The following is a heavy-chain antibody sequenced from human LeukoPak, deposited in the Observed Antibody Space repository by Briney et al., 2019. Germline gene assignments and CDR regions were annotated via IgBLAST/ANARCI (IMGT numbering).Heavy chain of an antibody. D-gene: IGHD2-2*01. Sequence: ASVKVSCKASGYTFTGYYMHWVRQAPGQGLEWMGWINPNSGGTNYSQKFQGRVTMTRDTSISTAYMELSRLRSDDTAVYYCARAPACTSCYENWFDPWGQGTLVTVSS. J-gene: IGHJ5*02. CDR2: INPNSGGT. CDR1: GYTFTGYY. V-gene: IGHV1-2*02. CDR3: ARAPACTSCYENWFDP.